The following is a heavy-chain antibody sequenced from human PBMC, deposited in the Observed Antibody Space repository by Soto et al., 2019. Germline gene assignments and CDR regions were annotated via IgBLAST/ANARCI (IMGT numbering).Heavy chain of an antibody. D-gene: IGHD4-17*01. CDR1: SGSISSSNW. V-gene: IGHV4-4*02. CDR2: IYHGGST. J-gene: IGHJ2*01. CDR3: ARAFNGDYGSGYFDL. Sequence: QVQLQESGPGLVKPSGTLSLTCAVSSGSISSSNWWSWVRQPPGKGPAWIGEIYHGGSTNYNPSLKSRVTISVDKSKNQFSLKLSSVTAADTAVYYCARAFNGDYGSGYFDLWGRGTLVTVSS.